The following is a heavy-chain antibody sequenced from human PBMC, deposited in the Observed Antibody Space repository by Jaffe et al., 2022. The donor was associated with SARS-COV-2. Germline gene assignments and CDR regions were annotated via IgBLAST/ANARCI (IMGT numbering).Heavy chain of an antibody. CDR3: ATNGASGWYSLQAFDY. J-gene: IGHJ4*02. Sequence: QVQLVQSGAEVKKPGASVKVSCKVSGYTLTELSMHWVRQAPGKGLEWMGGFDPEDGETIYAQKFQGRVTMTEDTSTDTAYMELSSLRSEDTAVYYCATNGASGWYSLQAFDYWGQGTLVTVSS. CDR2: FDPEDGET. CDR1: GYTLTELS. D-gene: IGHD6-19*01. V-gene: IGHV1-24*01.